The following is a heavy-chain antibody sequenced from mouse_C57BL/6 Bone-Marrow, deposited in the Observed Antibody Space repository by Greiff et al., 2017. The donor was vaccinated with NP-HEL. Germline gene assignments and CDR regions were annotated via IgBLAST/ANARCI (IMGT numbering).Heavy chain of an antibody. V-gene: IGHV1-74*01. D-gene: IGHD2-9*01. CDR1: GYTFTSYW. CDR3: AIAYYGYGWFAY. J-gene: IGHJ3*01. CDR2: IHPSDSDT. Sequence: QVHVKQPGAELVKPGASVKVSCKASGYTFTSYWMHWVKQRPGQGLEWIGRIHPSDSDTNYNQKFKGKATFTVDKSSSTAYMQLSSLTSEDSAVYYCAIAYYGYGWFAYWGQGTLVTVSA.